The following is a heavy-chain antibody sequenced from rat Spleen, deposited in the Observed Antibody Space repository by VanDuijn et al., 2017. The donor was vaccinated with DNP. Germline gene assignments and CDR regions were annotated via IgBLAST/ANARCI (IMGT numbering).Heavy chain of an antibody. Sequence: EVQLVESGGGLVQPGRSLKLSCAASGFTFNDYYMAWVRQAPKKGLEWVASISTGGGNTYHRDSVKGRFTISRDNAKNTLFLQMDSLRSEDTATYYCVKGGGYYGFDYWGQGVMVTVSS. D-gene: IGHD1-12*02. CDR3: VKGGGYYGFDY. V-gene: IGHV5-25*01. J-gene: IGHJ2*01. CDR1: GFTFNDYY. CDR2: ISTGGGNT.